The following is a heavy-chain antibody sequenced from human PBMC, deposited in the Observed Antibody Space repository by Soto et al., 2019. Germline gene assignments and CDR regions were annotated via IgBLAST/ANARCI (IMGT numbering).Heavy chain of an antibody. D-gene: IGHD3-16*01. J-gene: IGHJ4*02. V-gene: IGHV3-48*01. CDR2: ISSSSSTI. Sequence: GGSLRLSCAASGFTFSSYSMNWVRQAPGKGLEWVSYISSSSSTIYYADSVKGRFTISRDNAKNSLYLQMNSLRAEDTAVYYCARAQRGIGLHLGSSLWGQGTLVTVSS. CDR1: GFTFSSYS. CDR3: ARAQRGIGLHLGSSL.